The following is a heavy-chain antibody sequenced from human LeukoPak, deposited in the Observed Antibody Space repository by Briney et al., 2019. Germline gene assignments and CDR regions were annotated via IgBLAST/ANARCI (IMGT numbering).Heavy chain of an antibody. CDR3: ARDREGLTTGPPGY. CDR1: GYSISGGYC. Sequence: PSETLSLTCTVSGYSISGGYCWGWIRQPPGMGLEWIGTICHSGSTSYNPSLESRITISVDTSKNQFSLKLSSVTAADTAVYYCARDREGLTTGPPGYWGQGTLVTVSS. CDR2: ICHSGST. V-gene: IGHV4-38-2*02. D-gene: IGHD4-17*01. J-gene: IGHJ4*02.